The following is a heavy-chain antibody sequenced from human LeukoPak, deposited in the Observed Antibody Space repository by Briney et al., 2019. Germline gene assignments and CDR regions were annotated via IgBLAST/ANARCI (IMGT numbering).Heavy chain of an antibody. CDR1: GGSISSSSYY. CDR2: ISPSGGT. D-gene: IGHD3-16*01. J-gene: IGHJ4*02. Sequence: PSETLSLTCTVSGGSISSSSYYWSWIRQPPGKGLEWIGQISPSGGTTYNPSLESRVTFSLDTSKKQFSVKVNSVTAADTAVYYCARHGGYAFAHWGQGTLVAVSS. V-gene: IGHV4-39*01. CDR3: ARHGGYAFAH.